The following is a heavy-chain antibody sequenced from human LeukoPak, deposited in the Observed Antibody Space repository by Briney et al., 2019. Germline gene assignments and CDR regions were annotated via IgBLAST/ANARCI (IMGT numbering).Heavy chain of an antibody. Sequence: GGSLRLSCAASGFTFSSYEMNWVRQAPGRGLEWVSAISGSGGSTYYADSVKGRFTISRDNSKNTLYLQMSSLRAEDTAVYYCAKDLAGSGSYSFDYWGQGTLVTVSS. CDR1: GFTFSSYE. V-gene: IGHV3-23*01. D-gene: IGHD1-26*01. CDR2: ISGSGGST. CDR3: AKDLAGSGSYSFDY. J-gene: IGHJ4*02.